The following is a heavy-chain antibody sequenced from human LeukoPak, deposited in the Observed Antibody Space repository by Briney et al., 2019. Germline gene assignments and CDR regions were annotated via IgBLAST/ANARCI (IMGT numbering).Heavy chain of an antibody. Sequence: PGGSLRLSCAASGFTVSSNYMTWVRQAPGKGLGWVSVIYSDGTTYYADSVKGRFTISRDNLKNILYLEMNSLRTEDTAVYYCAREDSGSYYMDFDYWGRGTLVTVSS. D-gene: IGHD1-26*01. CDR3: AREDSGSYYMDFDY. J-gene: IGHJ4*02. V-gene: IGHV3-66*02. CDR2: IYSDGTT. CDR1: GFTVSSNY.